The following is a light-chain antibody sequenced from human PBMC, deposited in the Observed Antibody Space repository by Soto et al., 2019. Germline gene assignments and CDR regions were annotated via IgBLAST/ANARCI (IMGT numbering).Light chain of an antibody. J-gene: IGKJ1*01. CDR2: AAS. CDR3: QKSFSAPWT. CDR1: QSISSY. V-gene: IGKV1-39*01. Sequence: DIQMTQSPSSLSASVGDRVTITCRASQSISSYLNWYQQKPGKVPKLLIYAASSLQGGVPSRFSGSGYGTDFTHTIRSLQPEDFAPYYCQKSFSAPWTFGQGTKVEIK.